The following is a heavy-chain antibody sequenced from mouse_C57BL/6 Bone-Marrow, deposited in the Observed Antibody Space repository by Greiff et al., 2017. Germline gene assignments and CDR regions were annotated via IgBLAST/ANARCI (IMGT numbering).Heavy chain of an antibody. CDR2: IWSGGST. J-gene: IGHJ2*01. D-gene: IGHD4-1*01. Sequence: QVHVKQSGPGLVQPSQSLSITCTVSGFSLTSYGVHWVRQSPGKGLEWLGVIWSGGSTDYNAAFISRLSISKDNSKSQVFFKMNSLQADDTAIYYCALTGTYYFDYWGQGTTLTVSS. V-gene: IGHV2-2*01. CDR3: ALTGTYYFDY. CDR1: GFSLTSYG.